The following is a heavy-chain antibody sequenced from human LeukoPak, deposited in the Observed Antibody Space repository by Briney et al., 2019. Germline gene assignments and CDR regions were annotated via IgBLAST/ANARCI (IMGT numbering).Heavy chain of an antibody. D-gene: IGHD3-3*01. CDR2: INPDSGGT. Sequence: GASVKVSCKASGYRFIDYYMHWVRQALGQGLEWLGWINPDSGGTNSAQKFLGRVTMTREKSISTAYMELSGLSCHDTAMSYCARCVFWRGYYSDFWGKGTLVTVSS. J-gene: IGHJ4*02. CDR1: GYRFIDYY. V-gene: IGHV1-2*02. CDR3: ARCVFWRGYYSDF.